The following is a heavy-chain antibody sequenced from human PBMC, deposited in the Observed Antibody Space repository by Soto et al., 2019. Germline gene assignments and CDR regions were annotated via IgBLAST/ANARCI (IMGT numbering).Heavy chain of an antibody. J-gene: IGHJ6*02. D-gene: IGHD3-16*01. CDR2: IFSSGTT. V-gene: IGHV4-30-4*01. Sequence: PSETVSLTCTVSGDSISSGNKYWSWIRQPPGKGLEWIGYIFSSGTTYYNPSLKSRLTMSLDASQNQFSLKLNSLTDADTAVYFCARVPSPFDYYYAMDVWGQGTTVTVSS. CDR1: GDSISSGNKY. CDR3: ARVPSPFDYYYAMDV.